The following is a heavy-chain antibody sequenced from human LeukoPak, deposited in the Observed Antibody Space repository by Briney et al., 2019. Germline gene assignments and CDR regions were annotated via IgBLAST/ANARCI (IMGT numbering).Heavy chain of an antibody. CDR3: ARRQGTAMETWEDY. D-gene: IGHD5-18*01. CDR2: IYYSGST. Sequence: SETLSLTCTVSGGSISSGDYYWSWIRQPPGKGLEWIGYIYYSGSTYYNPSLKSRVTISVDTSKNQFSLKLCSVTAADTAVYYCARRQGTAMETWEDYWGQGTLVTVSS. V-gene: IGHV4-30-4*08. CDR1: GGSISSGDYY. J-gene: IGHJ4*02.